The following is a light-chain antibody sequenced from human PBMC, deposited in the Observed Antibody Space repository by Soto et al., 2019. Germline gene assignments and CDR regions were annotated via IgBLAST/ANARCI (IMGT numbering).Light chain of an antibody. Sequence: DIELTQSPSTLSSSVGEGVTLSCRATQSINKYLNWYQQKPGKAPNLLIYGTATLQSGVPARFSGSGSGAEFTLTINSLQPEDFATYYCQQSNDMPRTFGQGTKVDIK. CDR3: QQSNDMPRT. CDR1: QSINKY. J-gene: IGKJ1*01. V-gene: IGKV1-39*01. CDR2: GTA.